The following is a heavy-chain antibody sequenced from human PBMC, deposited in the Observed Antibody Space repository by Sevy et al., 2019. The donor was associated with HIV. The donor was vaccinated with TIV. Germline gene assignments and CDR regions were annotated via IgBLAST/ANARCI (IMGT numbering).Heavy chain of an antibody. CDR3: ARDGRGIIAFDI. Sequence: GGSLRLSCAASEFIFSSHAVSWVRQAPGKGLEWVSAISGNGENTHYADSVRGRFTISRDNFKNTLYLQMNSLRAEDTALYYCARDGRGIIAFDIWGPGTMVTVSS. CDR2: ISGNGENT. J-gene: IGHJ3*02. CDR1: EFIFSSHA. V-gene: IGHV3-23*01. D-gene: IGHD3-10*01.